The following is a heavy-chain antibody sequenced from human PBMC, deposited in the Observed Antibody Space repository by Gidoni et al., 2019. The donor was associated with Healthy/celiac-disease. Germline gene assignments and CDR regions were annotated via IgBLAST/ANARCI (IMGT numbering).Heavy chain of an antibody. Sequence: QVQLVESGGGVVQPGRSLRLSCAASGSTFSSYALHWFRQAPGKGLEWVAVISYDGSNKYYADSVKGRFTISRDNSKNTLYLQMNSLRAEDTAVYYCARDRPPLRFLEWLLFGDAFDIWGQGTMVTVSS. CDR3: ARDRPPLRFLEWLLFGDAFDI. CDR1: GSTFSSYA. D-gene: IGHD3-3*01. V-gene: IGHV3-30-3*01. CDR2: ISYDGSNK. J-gene: IGHJ3*02.